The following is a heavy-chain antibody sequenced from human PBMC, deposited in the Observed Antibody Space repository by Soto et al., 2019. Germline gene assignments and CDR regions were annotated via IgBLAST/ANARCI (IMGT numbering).Heavy chain of an antibody. CDR2: IYPGDSNI. CDR3: ARGGRWLQSNFDY. Sequence: GESLKISCKGSGYSFSSHWIGWVRQMPGKGLEWMGIIYPGDSNIRYSPSFEGQIDMSADRSINTAYLRLSSLKASDTAMYYCARGGRWLQSNFDYWGQGTLVTVSS. D-gene: IGHD5-12*01. V-gene: IGHV5-51*06. J-gene: IGHJ4*02. CDR1: GYSFSSHW.